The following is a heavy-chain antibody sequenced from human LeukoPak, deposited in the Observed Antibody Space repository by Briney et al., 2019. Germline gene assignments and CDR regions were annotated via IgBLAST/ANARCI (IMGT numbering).Heavy chain of an antibody. D-gene: IGHD2-8*01. J-gene: IGHJ3*01. CDR3: ARESTVYSDY. Sequence: GGSLRLSCAASGFTFSSYTINWVRQAPGKGLEWVSSISSSGTYIYYADSVKGRFTISRDNAKISLYLQMNGLRAEDTAVYYCARESTVYSDYWGQGTMVTVSS. V-gene: IGHV3-21*01. CDR1: GFTFSSYT. CDR2: ISSSGTYI.